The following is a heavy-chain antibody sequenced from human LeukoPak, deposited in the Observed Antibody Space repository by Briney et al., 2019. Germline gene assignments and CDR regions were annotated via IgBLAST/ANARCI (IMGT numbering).Heavy chain of an antibody. CDR3: AKGSGIAVAGTGFDY. CDR1: GFTFDDYA. Sequence: LPGRSLRLSCPASGFTFDDYAMPWVRQAPGKGLEWVSGISWNSGSIGYADSVKGRFTISRDNAKNSLYLQMNSLRAEDTALYYCAKGSGIAVAGTGFDYWGQGTLVTVSS. D-gene: IGHD6-19*01. J-gene: IGHJ4*02. CDR2: ISWNSGSI. V-gene: IGHV3-9*01.